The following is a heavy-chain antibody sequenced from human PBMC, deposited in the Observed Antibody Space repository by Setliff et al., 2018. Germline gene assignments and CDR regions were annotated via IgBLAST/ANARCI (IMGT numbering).Heavy chain of an antibody. CDR1: GYTFTGYY. J-gene: IGHJ4*02. CDR3: ARRVRIAVLNLYYFEY. D-gene: IGHD6-19*01. Sequence: RASVKVSCKASGYTFTGYYMHWVRQAPGQGLEWMGMINPSGGYTIYAQKFQGRVTITRDASASTAYMELSSLRSEDTAVYYCARRVRIAVLNLYYFEYWGQGTLVTVSS. V-gene: IGHV1-46*01. CDR2: INPSGGYT.